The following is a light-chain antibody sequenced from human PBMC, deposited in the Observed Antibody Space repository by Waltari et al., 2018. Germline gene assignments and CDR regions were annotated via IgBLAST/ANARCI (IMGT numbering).Light chain of an antibody. Sequence: RAGQTVTTHYLAGNQQKPGETPALRIYGASSRATGIPDRCSGSGSGTDFSLTISSREPEDFAVYYCQQYDISPLTFGGGTKVETK. CDR3: QQYDISPLT. V-gene: IGKV3-20*01. CDR2: GAS. CDR1: QTVTTHY. J-gene: IGKJ4*01.